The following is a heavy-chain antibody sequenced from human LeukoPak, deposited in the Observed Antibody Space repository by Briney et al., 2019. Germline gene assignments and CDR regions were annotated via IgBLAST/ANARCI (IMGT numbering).Heavy chain of an antibody. J-gene: IGHJ4*02. Sequence: GGSLRLSCAASGFTFSSYGMHWVRQAPGKGLEWVAVIWYDGSNKYYADSVKGRFTISRDNSKNTLYLQMNSLRAEDTAVYYCARDVWAVAGYFDYWGQGTLVTVSS. CDR3: ARDVWAVAGYFDY. CDR2: IWYDGSNK. CDR1: GFTFSSYG. D-gene: IGHD6-19*01. V-gene: IGHV3-33*01.